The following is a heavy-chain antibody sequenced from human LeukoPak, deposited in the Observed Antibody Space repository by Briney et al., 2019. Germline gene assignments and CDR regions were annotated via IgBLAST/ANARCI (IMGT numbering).Heavy chain of an antibody. CDR2: ISAYNGNT. CDR3: ARDGPVFSEPPLDY. V-gene: IGHV1-18*04. J-gene: IGHJ4*02. Sequence: ASVKVSRKASGYTFTSYGISWVRQAPGQGLEWMGLISAYNGNTNYAQKLQGRVTMTTDTSTSTAYMELRSLRSDDTAVYYCARDGPVFSEPPLDYWGQGTLVTVSS. D-gene: IGHD3-3*01. CDR1: GYTFTSYG.